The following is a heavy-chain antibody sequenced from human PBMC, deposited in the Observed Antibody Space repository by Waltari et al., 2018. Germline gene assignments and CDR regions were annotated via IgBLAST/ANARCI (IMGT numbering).Heavy chain of an antibody. V-gene: IGHV3-23*04. CDR2: ISGSGGST. Sequence: EVQLVEYGGGLVQPGGSLRRSCAASGFTFSSYAMSWVRQAPGKGLEWVAAISGSGGSTYYADSVKGRFTISRDNSKNTLYLQMNSLRAEDTAVYYCARGSSSWYYEVDYWCQGTLVTVSS. D-gene: IGHD6-13*01. J-gene: IGHJ4*02. CDR1: GFTFSSYA. CDR3: ARGSSSWYYEVDY.